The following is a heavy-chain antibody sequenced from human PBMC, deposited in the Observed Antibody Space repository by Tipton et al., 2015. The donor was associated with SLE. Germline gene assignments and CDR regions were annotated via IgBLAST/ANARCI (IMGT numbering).Heavy chain of an antibody. V-gene: IGHV4-61*01. J-gene: IGHJ4*02. Sequence: TLSLTCTVSGGSVSSGSYYWSWIRQPPGKGLEWIGYIYSRGTTYYNPSLKSRVTISVDTSKNQFSLKLSSVTAADTAVYYCARELEGVGSQQLVNWGQGTLVTVSS. D-gene: IGHD6-13*01. CDR2: IYSRGTT. CDR1: GGSVSSGSYY. CDR3: ARELEGVGSQQLVN.